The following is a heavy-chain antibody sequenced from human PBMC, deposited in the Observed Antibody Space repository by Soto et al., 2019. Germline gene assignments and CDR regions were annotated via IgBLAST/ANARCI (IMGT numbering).Heavy chain of an antibody. V-gene: IGHV4-30-2*01. CDR1: GGSISSGGYS. Sequence: PSETLSLTCAVSGGSISSGGYSWGWIRQPPGKGLEWIGYIYHSGSTYYNPSLKSRVTISVDRSKNQFSLKLSSVTAADTAVYYCARAVLDDSSGYYGDYWGQGTMGTVSA. D-gene: IGHD3-22*01. CDR2: IYHSGST. CDR3: ARAVLDDSSGYYGDY. J-gene: IGHJ4*02.